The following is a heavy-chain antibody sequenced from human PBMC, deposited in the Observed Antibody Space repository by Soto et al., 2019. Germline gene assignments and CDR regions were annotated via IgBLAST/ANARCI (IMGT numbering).Heavy chain of an antibody. V-gene: IGHV3-48*01. CDR1: GFSFSSYS. J-gene: IGHJ4*02. Sequence: GGSLRLSCAGSGFSFSSYSMNWVRQAPGKGLEWVSYISITSNAIYYADSVKGRFTTSRDNAKNSLYLQMNSLRAEDTAVYYCARPYDYGDYGPDYWGQGTLVTVSS. D-gene: IGHD4-17*01. CDR2: ISITSNAI. CDR3: ARPYDYGDYGPDY.